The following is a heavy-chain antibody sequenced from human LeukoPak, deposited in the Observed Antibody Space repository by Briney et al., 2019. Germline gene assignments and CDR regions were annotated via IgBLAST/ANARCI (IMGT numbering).Heavy chain of an antibody. CDR1: GFTFSSYA. CDR3: GRDLTHR. CDR2: ISGDGGST. Sequence: GGSLRLSCAASGFTFSSYAMSWVRQAPGKGLEWVSGISGDGGSTNYADTVKGRFTISRDNSKSTLYLQLNSLGAEDTAVYYCGRDLTHRWGQGTLVTVSS. J-gene: IGHJ5*02. V-gene: IGHV3-23*01.